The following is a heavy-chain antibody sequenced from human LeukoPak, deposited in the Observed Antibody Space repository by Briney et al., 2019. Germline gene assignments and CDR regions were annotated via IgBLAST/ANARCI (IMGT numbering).Heavy chain of an antibody. CDR1: GLTFSNYW. D-gene: IGHD3-10*01. V-gene: IGHV3-30*03. J-gene: IGHJ6*04. Sequence: PGGSLRLSCAVSGLTFSNYWMHWVRQAPGKVLVWVVVISYDGSSKDYPDSVKGRFTISRDDSKNTLYLQMNSLRAEDTAVYYCARRYYYDSGSSPDVWGKGTTVTVSS. CDR2: ISYDGSSK. CDR3: ARRYYYDSGSSPDV.